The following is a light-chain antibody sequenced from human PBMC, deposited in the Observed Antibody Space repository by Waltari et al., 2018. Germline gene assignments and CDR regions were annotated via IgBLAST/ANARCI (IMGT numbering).Light chain of an antibody. J-gene: IGLJ3*02. CDR1: RSTIGSNT. Sequence: QSVLTQPPSASGTPGQRVTIPCSGSRSTIGSNTVNWYQQIPGTAPKLLIYSNNQRPSGVPDRFSGSKSGTSASLAISGLQSEDEADYYCAAWHDSLNGPVFGGGTKLTVL. V-gene: IGLV1-44*01. CDR2: SNN. CDR3: AAWHDSLNGPV.